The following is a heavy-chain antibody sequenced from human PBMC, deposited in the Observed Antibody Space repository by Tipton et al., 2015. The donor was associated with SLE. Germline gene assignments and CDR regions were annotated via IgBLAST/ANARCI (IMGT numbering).Heavy chain of an antibody. V-gene: IGHV4-31*03. CDR1: GGSISSGNYY. J-gene: IGHJ3*01. CDR2: INYSGST. CDR3: ARRPTRGDFHGTFDV. Sequence: TLSLTCSVSGGSISSGNYYWTWVRQRPGRGLEWIAYINYSGSTYYNPSLESRVIISVDTSQNQISLKLSSVTAADTAVYYCARRPTRGDFHGTFDVWGQGTMVTVSS. D-gene: IGHD3-3*01.